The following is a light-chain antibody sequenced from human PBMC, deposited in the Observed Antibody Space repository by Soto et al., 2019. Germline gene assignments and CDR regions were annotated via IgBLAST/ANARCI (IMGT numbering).Light chain of an antibody. J-gene: IGLJ3*02. CDR2: RNN. V-gene: IGLV1-47*01. CDR3: AAWDDSLSGWV. Sequence: QSVLTQPPSASGTPGQRVTISCSGSCSNIGSNYVYWYQQLPGTAPKLLIYRNNQRPSGVPDRFSGSKSGTSASLAISGLRSDDEADYYCAAWDDSLSGWVFGGGNKLTVL. CDR1: CSNIGSNY.